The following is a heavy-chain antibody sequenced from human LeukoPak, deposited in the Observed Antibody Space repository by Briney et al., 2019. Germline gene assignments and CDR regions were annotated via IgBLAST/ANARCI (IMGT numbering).Heavy chain of an antibody. Sequence: SETLSLTCTVSGGSISSYYWSWIRQPPGKGLEWIGYIYYSGSTNYNPSLKSRVTISVDTSKNQFSLKLSSVTAAGTAVYYCARVQGFGELFPVYFDYWGQGTLVTVSS. D-gene: IGHD3-10*01. CDR2: IYYSGST. J-gene: IGHJ4*02. V-gene: IGHV4-59*01. CDR1: GGSISSYY. CDR3: ARVQGFGELFPVYFDY.